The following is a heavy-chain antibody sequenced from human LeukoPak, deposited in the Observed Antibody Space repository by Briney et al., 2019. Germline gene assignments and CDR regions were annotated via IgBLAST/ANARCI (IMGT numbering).Heavy chain of an antibody. CDR3: ARVYYDSSGYRYYYYGMDV. J-gene: IGHJ6*02. Sequence: SMKVSCKASGGTFSSYAISWVRQAPGQGLEWMGRIIPILGIANYAQKFQGRVTITADKSTSKAYMELSSLRSEDTAVYYCARVYYDSSGYRYYYYGMDVWGQGTTVTVSS. V-gene: IGHV1-69*04. CDR1: GGTFSSYA. D-gene: IGHD3-22*01. CDR2: IIPILGIA.